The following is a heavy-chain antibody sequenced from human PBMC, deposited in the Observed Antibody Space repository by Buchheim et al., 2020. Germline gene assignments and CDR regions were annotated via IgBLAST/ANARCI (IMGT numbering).Heavy chain of an antibody. CDR3: AVQGYYYDSSGYYWNYYYGMDV. CDR2: MNPNSGNT. D-gene: IGHD3-22*01. Sequence: QVQLVQSGAEVKKPGASVKVSCKASGYTFTSYDINWVRQATGQGLEWMGWMNPNSGNTGYAQKFQGRVTMTRNTSISTANMELSSLRSEDTAVYYCAVQGYYYDSSGYYWNYYYGMDVWGQGTT. CDR1: GYTFTSYD. J-gene: IGHJ6*02. V-gene: IGHV1-8*01.